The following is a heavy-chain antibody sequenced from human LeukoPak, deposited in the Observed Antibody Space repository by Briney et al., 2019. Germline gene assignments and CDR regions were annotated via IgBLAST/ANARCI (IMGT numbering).Heavy chain of an antibody. V-gene: IGHV3-7*01. CDR1: EFSFSSYW. CDR3: ARDRPYYDILTGQYYYYMDV. Sequence: GGSLRLSCAASEFSFSSYWMRWVRQAPGEGLEWVANIKQDASEKYYVDSVRGRFTISRDNAKNSLYLQMNSLRAEDTAVYYCARDRPYYDILTGQYYYYMDVWGKGTTVTVSS. D-gene: IGHD3-9*01. J-gene: IGHJ6*03. CDR2: IKQDASEK.